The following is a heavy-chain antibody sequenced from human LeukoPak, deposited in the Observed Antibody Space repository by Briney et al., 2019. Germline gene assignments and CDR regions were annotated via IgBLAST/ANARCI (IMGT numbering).Heavy chain of an antibody. J-gene: IGHJ3*02. CDR1: GFTFSSYS. CDR2: IGSSSSTI. CDR3: ARDPFYDYVWGSYRNDAFDI. Sequence: GGSLRLSCAASGFTFSSYSMNWVRQAPGKGLEWVSYIGSSSSTIYYADSVKGRFTISRDNAKNSLYLQMNSLRDEDTAVYYCARDPFYDYVWGSYRNDAFDIWGQGTMVTVSS. V-gene: IGHV3-48*02. D-gene: IGHD3-16*02.